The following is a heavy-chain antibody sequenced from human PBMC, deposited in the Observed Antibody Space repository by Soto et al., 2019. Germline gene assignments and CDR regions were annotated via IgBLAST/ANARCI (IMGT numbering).Heavy chain of an antibody. J-gene: IGHJ5*02. CDR1: DGTSTRRRAS. CDR2: IYHSGST. Sequence: PSVTISLTCSVSDGTSTRRRASWAWNRQSPGKGLEWIAYIYHSGSTYYNPSLKSRVTISVDRSENQSSLKLTSVTAADTAVYYCVRESVASGPNYFDTWGPGTLVTVSS. D-gene: IGHD6-6*01. CDR3: VRESVASGPNYFDT. V-gene: IGHV4-30-2*06.